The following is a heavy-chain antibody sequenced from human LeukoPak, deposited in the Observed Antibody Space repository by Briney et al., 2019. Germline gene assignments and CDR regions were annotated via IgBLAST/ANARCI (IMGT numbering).Heavy chain of an antibody. CDR2: ISYDGSNK. CDR1: GFTFSTYA. Sequence: GRSLRLSCAASGFTFSTYAMHWVRQAPGKGLEWVAVISYDGSNKYYADSVKGRFTISRDNSKNTLYLQMNSLRAEDTAVYYCARESAALALDYWGQGTLVTVSS. CDR3: ARESAALALDY. D-gene: IGHD6-6*01. V-gene: IGHV3-30-3*01. J-gene: IGHJ4*02.